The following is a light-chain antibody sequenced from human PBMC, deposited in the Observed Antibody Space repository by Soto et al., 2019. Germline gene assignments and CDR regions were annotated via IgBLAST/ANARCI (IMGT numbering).Light chain of an antibody. CDR1: TGAVTGDYY. CDR3: LLAYGGAYV. CDR2: RAT. V-gene: IGLV7-43*01. J-gene: IGLJ1*01. Sequence: QTVVTQEPSLPVSPGGTVTLTCASNTGAVTGDYYPNWFQQKPGQAPRTLIYRATNRYSWTPARFSGSLLGGKAALTLSAVQPEDEADYYCLLAYGGAYVFGTGTKLTVL.